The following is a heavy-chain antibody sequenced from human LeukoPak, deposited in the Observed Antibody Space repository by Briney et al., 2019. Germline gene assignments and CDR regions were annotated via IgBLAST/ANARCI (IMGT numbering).Heavy chain of an antibody. CDR1: GFIFSNYW. Sequence: GGSLRLSCVASGFIFSNYWMTWVRQAPGKGLEWVANIREDGSEKDYVDSVKGRFTISRDNAKNSLYLEMNSLRAEDTAVYYCAKAVSGTYSRFDYWGQGTLVTVSS. CDR2: IREDGSEK. CDR3: AKAVSGTYSRFDY. D-gene: IGHD1-26*01. J-gene: IGHJ4*02. V-gene: IGHV3-7*05.